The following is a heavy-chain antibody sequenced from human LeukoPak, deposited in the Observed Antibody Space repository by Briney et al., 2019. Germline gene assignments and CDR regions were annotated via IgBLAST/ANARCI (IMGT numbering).Heavy chain of an antibody. Sequence: GGSLRLPCVISGFRFDNFAMHWVRQAPGKGLEWVAGINWSNITVVYADAVKGRFTISRDNSKNSLYLLLNDLRAEDTAFYFCAKDSSGGVSSAGILDHWGPGTLVSVSP. D-gene: IGHD6-13*01. CDR3: AKDSSGGVSSAGILDH. CDR2: INWSNITV. CDR1: GFRFDNFA. J-gene: IGHJ4*02. V-gene: IGHV3-9*01.